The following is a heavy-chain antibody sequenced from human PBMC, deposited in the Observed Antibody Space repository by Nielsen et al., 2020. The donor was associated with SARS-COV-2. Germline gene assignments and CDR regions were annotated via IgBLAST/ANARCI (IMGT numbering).Heavy chain of an antibody. CDR3: AGPGPYYYDSGWFDP. CDR1: GGTFISYA. V-gene: IGHV1-69*06. CDR2: IIPIFGTA. Sequence: SVKVSCKASGGTFISYAISWVRQAPGQGLEWMGGIIPIFGTANYAQKFQGRVTITADKSTSTAYMELSSLRSEDTAVYYCAGPGPYYYDSGWFDPWGQGTLVTVSS. J-gene: IGHJ5*02. D-gene: IGHD3-22*01.